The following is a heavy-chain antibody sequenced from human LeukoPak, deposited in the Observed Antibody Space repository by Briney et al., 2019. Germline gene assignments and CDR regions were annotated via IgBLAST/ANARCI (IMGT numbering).Heavy chain of an antibody. J-gene: IGHJ4*02. Sequence: GGSLRLSCAASGFTFNTYWMYWVRQGSGKGLVWVSRISSDGSRTEYADSVEGRFTISRDNAKNTLYLQMDSLRAEDTAVYYCARRPSHSGSYFVYWGQGTLVTVSS. V-gene: IGHV3-74*03. CDR1: GFTFNTYW. D-gene: IGHD1-26*01. CDR3: ARRPSHSGSYFVY. CDR2: ISSDGSRT.